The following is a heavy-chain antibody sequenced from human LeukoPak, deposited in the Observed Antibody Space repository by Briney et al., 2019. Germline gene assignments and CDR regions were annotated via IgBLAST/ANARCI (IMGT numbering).Heavy chain of an antibody. CDR2: IYTSGST. J-gene: IGHJ6*03. CDR1: GGSISSYY. V-gene: IGHV4-4*07. D-gene: IGHD3-10*01. Sequence: SETLSLTCTVSGGSISSYYWSWIRQPAGKGLEWIGRIYTSGSTNYNPSLKSRVTISVDTSKNQFSLKLSSVTAADTAVYYCARQGVTMVRGEGYYYMDVWGKGTTVTISS. CDR3: ARQGVTMVRGEGYYYMDV.